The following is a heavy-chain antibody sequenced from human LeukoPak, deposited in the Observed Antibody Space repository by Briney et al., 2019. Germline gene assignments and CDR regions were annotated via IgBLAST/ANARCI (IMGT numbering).Heavy chain of an antibody. V-gene: IGHV3-66*01. Sequence: PGGSLRLSCAVSGFNVSTNYVSWVRQAPGKGLEWVSLIYVGGATYYGDSVKGRFTISGDNSKNTQYLQMNGLRAEDTALYYCARATSSEGYYFDSWGQGTLVTVSS. J-gene: IGHJ4*02. CDR3: ARATSSEGYYFDS. D-gene: IGHD6-6*01. CDR2: IYVGGAT. CDR1: GFNVSTNY.